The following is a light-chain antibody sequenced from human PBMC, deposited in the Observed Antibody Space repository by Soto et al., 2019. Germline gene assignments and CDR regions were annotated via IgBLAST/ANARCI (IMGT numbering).Light chain of an antibody. V-gene: IGKV3-11*01. J-gene: IGKJ3*01. CDR2: DAS. Sequence: TQSPDTLSFSPGEKATLFCRASQSVSSYLAWYQQKPGQAPRLLVYDASNMATVIPARFSGSGAGTDFSLTSSILDPEDFAVYYCHQRSNWPPFTFGPGTMWIS. CDR3: HQRSNWPPFT. CDR1: QSVSSY.